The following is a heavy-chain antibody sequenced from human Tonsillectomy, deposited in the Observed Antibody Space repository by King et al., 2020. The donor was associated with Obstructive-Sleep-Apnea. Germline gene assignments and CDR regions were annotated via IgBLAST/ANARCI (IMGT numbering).Heavy chain of an antibody. CDR3: ARHNRAYCGGDCRIPIAFDI. Sequence: VQLQESGPGLVKPSETLSLTCTVSGGSISSYYWSWIRQPPGKGLEWIGYIYYSGSTNYNPSLKSRVTISVDTSKNQFSLKLSSVTAADTAVYYCARHNRAYCGGDCRIPIAFDIWGQGTMVTVSS. D-gene: IGHD2-21*02. V-gene: IGHV4-59*08. CDR2: IYYSGST. J-gene: IGHJ3*02. CDR1: GGSISSYY.